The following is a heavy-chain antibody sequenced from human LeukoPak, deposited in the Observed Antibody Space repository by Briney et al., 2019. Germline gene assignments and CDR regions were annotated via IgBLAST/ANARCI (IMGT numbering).Heavy chain of an antibody. V-gene: IGHV4-59*01. D-gene: IGHD6-13*01. CDR1: GGSISSYY. J-gene: IGHJ6*03. CDR2: IYYSGST. CDR3: ARDRMEGYSSSWTRAYYYMDV. Sequence: SETLSLTCTVSGGSISSYYWSWIRQPPGKGLEWIGYIYYSGSTNYNPSLTSRVTISVDTSKNQFPLKLSSVTAADTAVYYCARDRMEGYSSSWTRAYYYMDVWGKGTTVTVSS.